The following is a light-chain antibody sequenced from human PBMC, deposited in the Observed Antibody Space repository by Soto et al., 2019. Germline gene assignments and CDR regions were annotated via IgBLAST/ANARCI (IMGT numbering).Light chain of an antibody. V-gene: IGKV3-20*01. CDR2: GAS. CDR1: QSVSSSY. Sequence: EIVLTQSPGTLSLSPGERATLSCRASQSVSSSYLAWYLQKPGQAPRLLIYGASSRATGIPDRFSGSGSGTDFTLTISRLEPEDFAVYFCQQYGGSPPITFGQGTRLEIK. CDR3: QQYGGSPPIT. J-gene: IGKJ5*01.